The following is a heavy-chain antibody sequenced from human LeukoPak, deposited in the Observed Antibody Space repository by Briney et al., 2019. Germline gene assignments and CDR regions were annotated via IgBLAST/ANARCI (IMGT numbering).Heavy chain of an antibody. CDR2: ISGSGVST. CDR1: GFTFSSYA. V-gene: IGHV3-23*01. CDR3: AKDLGRITMIVVVITLDY. J-gene: IGHJ4*02. Sequence: GGSLRLSCAATGFTFSSYAMSWIRQAPGKGLEWVSAISGSGVSTYYADSVKGRFTISRDNSKNTLYLQMNSPRAEDTAVYYCAKDLGRITMIVVVITLDYWGQGTLVTVSS. D-gene: IGHD3-22*01.